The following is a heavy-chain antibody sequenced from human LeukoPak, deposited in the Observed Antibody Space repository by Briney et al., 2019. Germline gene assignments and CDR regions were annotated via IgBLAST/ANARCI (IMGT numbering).Heavy chain of an antibody. Sequence: SKTLSLTCTVSGGSISSYYWSWIRQPPGKGLEWIGYIYYSGSTNYNPSLKSRVTISVDTSKNQFSLKLSSVTAADTAVYYCARESQQQWLAPKIIDYWGQGTLVTVSS. CDR3: ARESQQQWLAPKIIDY. CDR1: GGSISSYY. V-gene: IGHV4-59*01. CDR2: IYYSGST. D-gene: IGHD6-19*01. J-gene: IGHJ4*02.